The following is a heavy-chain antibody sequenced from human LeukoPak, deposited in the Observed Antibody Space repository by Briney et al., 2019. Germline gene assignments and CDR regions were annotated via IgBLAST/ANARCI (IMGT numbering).Heavy chain of an antibody. D-gene: IGHD2/OR15-2a*01. CDR3: ARVEIAPYYMDV. CDR1: GGSISSYY. J-gene: IGHJ6*03. V-gene: IGHV4-59*01. CDR2: IYYSGST. Sequence: PSETLSLTCTGSGGSISSYYWSWIRQPPGKGLEGMGYIYYSGSTNYNPSLKSRVTISVDTSKNQFSLKLSSVTAADTAVYYCARVEIAPYYMDVWGKGTTVTVSS.